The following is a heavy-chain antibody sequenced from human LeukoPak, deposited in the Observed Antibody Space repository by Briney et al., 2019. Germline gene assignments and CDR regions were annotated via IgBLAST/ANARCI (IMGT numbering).Heavy chain of an antibody. D-gene: IGHD3-16*01. CDR1: GFTFSRDA. CDR3: AGDTWGFEN. V-gene: IGHV3-48*04. CDR2: ISITSSTK. J-gene: IGHJ4*02. Sequence: GGSLRLSCAASGFTFSRDAMNRVRQAPGKGLEWVSYISITSSTKYYADAVRGRFSISGDNARNSLYLQMDSLRAEDTAVYFCAGDTWGFENWGQGTLVTVSS.